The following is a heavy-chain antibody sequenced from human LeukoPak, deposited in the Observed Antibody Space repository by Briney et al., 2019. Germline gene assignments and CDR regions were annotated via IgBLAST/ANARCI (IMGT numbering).Heavy chain of an antibody. V-gene: IGHV1-18*04. CDR2: ISAYNGNT. Sequence: ASVKVSCKASGYTFTGYYMHWVRQAPGQGLEWMGWISAYNGNTNYAQKLQGRVTMTTDTSTSTAYMELRSLRSDDTAVYYCANIVVVPAAIGYYYYYMDVWGKGTTVTVSS. D-gene: IGHD2-2*01. CDR1: GYTFTGYY. CDR3: ANIVVVPAAIGYYYYYMDV. J-gene: IGHJ6*03.